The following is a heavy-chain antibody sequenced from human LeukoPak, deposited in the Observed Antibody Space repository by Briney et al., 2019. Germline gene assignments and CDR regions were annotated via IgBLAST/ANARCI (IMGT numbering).Heavy chain of an antibody. CDR1: GYTFTGYY. CDR3: ARDASNYDYHYMDV. CDR2: INPNSGGT. J-gene: IGHJ6*03. Sequence: ASVKVSCKASGYTFTGYYMHWVRQAPGQGLEWMGWINPNSGGTNYAQKFQGRVTMTRDTSISTAYMELSRLRSDDTAVYYCARDASNYDYHYMDVWGKGTTVTVSS. V-gene: IGHV1-2*02. D-gene: IGHD6-6*01.